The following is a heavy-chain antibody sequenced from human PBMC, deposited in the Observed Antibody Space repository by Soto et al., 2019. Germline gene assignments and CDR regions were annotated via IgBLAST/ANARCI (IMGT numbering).Heavy chain of an antibody. Sequence: SETLSLTCTVSGGSISSGDYYWSWIRHPPGKGLEWIGFIYYSGSTYYNPSLKSRVTISVDTSKNQFSLSLSSVTAADTAVYYCTGGRRYSYDIHPWSEGTMITVS. D-gene: IGHD5-18*01. CDR1: GGSISSGDYY. CDR2: IYYSGST. J-gene: IGHJ4*02. CDR3: TGGRRYSYDIHP. V-gene: IGHV4-30-4*01.